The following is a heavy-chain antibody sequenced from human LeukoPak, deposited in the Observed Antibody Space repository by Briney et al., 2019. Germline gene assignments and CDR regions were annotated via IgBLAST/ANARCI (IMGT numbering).Heavy chain of an antibody. CDR1: GCSLSSYY. V-gene: IGHV4-59*01. J-gene: IGHJ5*02. D-gene: IGHD3-3*01. Sequence: SETLSLTCADSGCSLSSYYWSWIRQPPGKGLEWIGYIYYSGSTNYNPSLKSRVTISVATSKNQFSLKLSSVTAADTAVYYCARDSRTTIFGVVSWWFDPWGQGTLVTVSS. CDR2: IYYSGST. CDR3: ARDSRTTIFGVVSWWFDP.